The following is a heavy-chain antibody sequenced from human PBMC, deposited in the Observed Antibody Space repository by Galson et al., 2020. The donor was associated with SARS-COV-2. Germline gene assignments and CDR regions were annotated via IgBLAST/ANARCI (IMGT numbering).Heavy chain of an antibody. CDR2: IIPIFGTA. CDR3: ARSAWGTAASHYYYYYYMDV. Sequence: SVKVSCKVSGGTFSSYAISWVRQAPGQGLEWMGGIIPIFGTANYAQKFQGRVTITADESTSTAYMELSSLRSEDTAVYYCARSAWGTAASHYYYYYYMDVWGKGTTVTVSS. CDR1: GGTFSSYA. J-gene: IGHJ6*03. D-gene: IGHD1-26*01. V-gene: IGHV1-69*13.